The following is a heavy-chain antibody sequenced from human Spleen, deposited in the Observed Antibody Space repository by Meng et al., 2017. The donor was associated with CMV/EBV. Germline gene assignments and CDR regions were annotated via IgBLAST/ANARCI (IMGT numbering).Heavy chain of an antibody. D-gene: IGHD3-22*01. V-gene: IGHV4-59*01. Sequence: SETLSLTCTVSGGSISSYYWSWIRQPPGKGLEWIGYIYYSGSTNYNPSRKSRVTISVDTSKNQFSLKLSSVTAADTAVYYCARGQRDYYDSSGTPWDVWGQGTTVTVSS. CDR3: ARGQRDYYDSSGTPWDV. CDR2: IYYSGST. CDR1: GGSISSYY. J-gene: IGHJ6*02.